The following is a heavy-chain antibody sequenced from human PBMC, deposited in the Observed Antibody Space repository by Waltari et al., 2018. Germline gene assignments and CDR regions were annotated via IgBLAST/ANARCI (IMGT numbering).Heavy chain of an antibody. V-gene: IGHV1-69*14. CDR2: IIPIFGTA. J-gene: IGHJ2*01. Sequence: QVQLVQSGAEVKKPGSSVKVSCKASGGTFSSYAISWVRQAPGQGLEWMGGIIPIFGTANYAQKFQGRVTITADKSTSTAYMELSSLRSEDTAVYYCARVVYCSSTSSQCGIWYFDLWGRGTLVTVSS. D-gene: IGHD2-2*01. CDR1: GGTFSSYA. CDR3: ARVVYCSSTSSQCGIWYFDL.